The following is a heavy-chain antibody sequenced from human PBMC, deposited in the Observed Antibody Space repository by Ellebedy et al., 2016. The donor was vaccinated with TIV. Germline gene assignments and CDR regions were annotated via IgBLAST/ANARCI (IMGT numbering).Heavy chain of an antibody. CDR1: GYSISNAYW. CDR3: ARDRGAVSFDP. J-gene: IGHJ5*02. Sequence: MPSETLSLTCTVCGYSISNAYWRGWIRQAPGKGLEWMGSITHWGSTDYNPSLKSRVTISADTSKNQFSLKLTSVTAADTAVYYCARDRGAVSFDPWGQGTLVTVTS. V-gene: IGHV4-38-2*02. CDR2: ITHWGST. D-gene: IGHD3-16*01.